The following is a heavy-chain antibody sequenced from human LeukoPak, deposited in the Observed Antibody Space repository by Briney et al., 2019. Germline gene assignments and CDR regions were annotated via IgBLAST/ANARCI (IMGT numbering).Heavy chain of an antibody. Sequence: PGGSLRLSCAASGFTFSSYAMSWVRQAPGKGLEWVSAISGSGGSTYYADSVKGRFTISRDNSKNTLNLQMNSLRAEDTAVYYCAKRGSIVGTSPPSLGGQGTLVTVSS. V-gene: IGHV3-23*01. CDR1: GFTFSSYA. J-gene: IGHJ4*02. CDR2: ISGSGGST. D-gene: IGHD1-26*01. CDR3: AKRGSIVGTSPPSL.